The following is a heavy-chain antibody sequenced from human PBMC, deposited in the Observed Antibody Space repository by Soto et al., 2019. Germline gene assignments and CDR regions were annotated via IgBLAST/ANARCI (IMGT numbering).Heavy chain of an antibody. CDR1: GFSLSNGRMG. V-gene: IGHV2-26*03. J-gene: IGHJ6*02. CDR2: IFSDAER. CDR3: ARMNADTYPHYYAMAV. D-gene: IGHD1-1*01. Sequence: SGPTLVNPAETLTLTCTISGFSLSNGRMGVSWIRQSPGKALEWLAHIFSDAERSYSTSMQSRLTISTDTSGIQVVLTMTNMDPVDTGTYYCARMNADTYPHYYAMAVWGQGT.